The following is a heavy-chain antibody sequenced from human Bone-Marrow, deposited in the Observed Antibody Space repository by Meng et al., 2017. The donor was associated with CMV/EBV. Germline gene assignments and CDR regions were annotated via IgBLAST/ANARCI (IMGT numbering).Heavy chain of an antibody. CDR2: ILYDGSKK. V-gene: IGHV3-30-3*01. D-gene: IGHD6-13*01. Sequence: GESLKISCAASGFTFSSYSMHWVRQAPGKGLEWVAAILYDGSKKYYADSVKGRFTISRDNSKNSLYLQMNSLRAEDTAVYYCAKAAAGTDYWGQGTLVTVSS. CDR3: AKAAAGTDY. CDR1: GFTFSSYS. J-gene: IGHJ4*02.